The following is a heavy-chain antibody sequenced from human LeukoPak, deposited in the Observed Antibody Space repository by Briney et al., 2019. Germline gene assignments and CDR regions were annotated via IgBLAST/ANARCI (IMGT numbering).Heavy chain of an antibody. CDR1: GGTFSSYA. CDR2: IIPIFGTA. D-gene: IGHD2-2*01. Sequence: ASVKVSCKASGGTFSSYAISWVRQSPGQGLEWMGGIIPIFGTANYAQKFQGRVTITTDESTSTAYMELSSLRSEDTAVYYCASTPYCSSTSCYLYNWFDPWGQGTLVTVSS. CDR3: ASTPYCSSTSCYLYNWFDP. V-gene: IGHV1-69*05. J-gene: IGHJ5*02.